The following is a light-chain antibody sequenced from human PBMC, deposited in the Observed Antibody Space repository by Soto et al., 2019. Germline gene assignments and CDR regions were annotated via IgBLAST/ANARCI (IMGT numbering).Light chain of an antibody. CDR3: DSWDNSLSVVL. CDR1: SSNIGSNY. V-gene: IGLV1-51*01. J-gene: IGLJ2*01. CDR2: DNY. Sequence: QSVLTQPPSVSAAPGQRVTISCSGSSSNIGSNYVSWYQQLPGTAPKLLIYDNYKRPSGIPDRFSGSTSGTSATLAIAGLQTGDEADYYCDSWDNSLSVVLFGGGTKVTDL.